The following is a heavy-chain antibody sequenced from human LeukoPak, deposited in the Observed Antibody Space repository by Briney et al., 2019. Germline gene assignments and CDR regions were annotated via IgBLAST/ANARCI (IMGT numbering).Heavy chain of an antibody. D-gene: IGHD6-6*01. CDR2: IYYSGST. J-gene: IGHJ4*02. CDR3: ARGNEYSSTVDY. CDR1: GGSISSSY. Sequence: PSETLSLTCTVSGGSISSSYWSWIRQPPGKGLEWIGYIYYSGSTNYNPSLKSRVTISVDTSKNQFSLKLSSVTAADTAVYYCARGNEYSSTVDYWGQGTLVTVSS. V-gene: IGHV4-59*08.